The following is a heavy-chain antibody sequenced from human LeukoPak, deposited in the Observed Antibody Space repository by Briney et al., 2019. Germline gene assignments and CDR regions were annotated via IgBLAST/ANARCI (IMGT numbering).Heavy chain of an antibody. CDR1: GGSISSGDYY. CDR3: ARDSGYSSGWNNYYYGMDV. D-gene: IGHD6-19*01. V-gene: IGHV4-30-4*01. CDR2: IYYSGST. J-gene: IGHJ6*02. Sequence: SQTLSLTCTVSGGSISSGDYYWSWIRQPPGKGLEWIGYIYYSGSTYYNPSIKSRVTISVDTSKNQFSLKLSYVTAADTAVYYCARDSGYSSGWNNYYYGMDVWGQGTTVTVSS.